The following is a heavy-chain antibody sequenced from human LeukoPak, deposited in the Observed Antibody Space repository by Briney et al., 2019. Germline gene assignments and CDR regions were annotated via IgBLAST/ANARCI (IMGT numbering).Heavy chain of an antibody. V-gene: IGHV3-30*02. J-gene: IGHJ4*02. CDR3: AKVLYGSGSYLPLDY. CDR2: IRYDGSNK. Sequence: SCKASGYTFTGYYMHWVRQAPGKGLEWVSFIRYDGSNKYYPDSVKGRITISRDNSKNTLYLQMNSLRAEDTAVYYCAKVLYGSGSYLPLDYWGQGTLVTVSS. CDR1: GYTFTGYY. D-gene: IGHD3-10*01.